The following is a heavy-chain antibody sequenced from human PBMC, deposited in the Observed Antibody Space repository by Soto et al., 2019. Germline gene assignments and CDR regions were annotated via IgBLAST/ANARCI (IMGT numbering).Heavy chain of an antibody. Sequence: GGSLRLSCAASGFTFSNYAMHWVRQAPGKGQEWVAVISYDGSSKFYAVSLKGRFTISRDNSNNTLYLQMDSLRTEDTAVYYCARGPTIDYYPGNGYYYFDSWGQGTLVTVSS. CDR1: GFTFSNYA. CDR3: ARGPTIDYYPGNGYYYFDS. J-gene: IGHJ4*02. V-gene: IGHV3-30*03. D-gene: IGHD3-22*01. CDR2: ISYDGSSK.